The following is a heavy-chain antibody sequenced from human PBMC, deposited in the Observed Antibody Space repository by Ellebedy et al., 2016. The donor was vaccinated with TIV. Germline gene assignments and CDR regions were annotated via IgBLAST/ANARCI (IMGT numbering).Heavy chain of an antibody. CDR3: ARISSGWGFDY. CDR1: GFSLSTSRLS. Sequence: SGPTLVKPTQTLTLTCTFSGFSLSTSRLSVSWIRQPPGKALEWLARIDWDDDKFYSTSLRTRLTISKDSSENQVVLTMTNMDPEDTATYYWARISSGWGFDYWGQGALVTVSS. CDR2: IDWDDDK. V-gene: IGHV2-70*17. J-gene: IGHJ4*02. D-gene: IGHD6-19*01.